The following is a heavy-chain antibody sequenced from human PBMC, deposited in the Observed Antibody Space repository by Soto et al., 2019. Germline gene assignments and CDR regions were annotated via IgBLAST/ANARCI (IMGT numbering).Heavy chain of an antibody. CDR3: ARHEAGWYFDS. CDR2: IYYSGST. CDR1: RGSISSGTNY. Sequence: SETLSPTCTVSRGSISSGTNYWAWIRQPPGKGLEWIANIYYSGSTFYNPSLKSRVTISLDTSKNQFSLKLRSVTAADTAVYYCARHEAGWYFDSSGQGTLVTVSS. V-gene: IGHV4-39*01. J-gene: IGHJ4*02. D-gene: IGHD6-25*01.